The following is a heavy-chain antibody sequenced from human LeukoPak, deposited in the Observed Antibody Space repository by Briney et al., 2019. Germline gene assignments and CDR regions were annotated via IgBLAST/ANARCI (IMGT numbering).Heavy chain of an antibody. D-gene: IGHD6-13*01. J-gene: IGHJ4*02. CDR1: GFTFSSYS. V-gene: IGHV3-21*01. CDR2: ISSSSSYI. CDR3: ARDRSSTIEDYFDY. Sequence: PGGSLRLSCAASGFTFSSYSMSWVRQAPGKGLEWVSYISSSSSYIYYADSVKGRFTISRDNAKNSLYLQMNSLRAEDAAVYYCARDRSSTIEDYFDYWGQGTLVTVRS.